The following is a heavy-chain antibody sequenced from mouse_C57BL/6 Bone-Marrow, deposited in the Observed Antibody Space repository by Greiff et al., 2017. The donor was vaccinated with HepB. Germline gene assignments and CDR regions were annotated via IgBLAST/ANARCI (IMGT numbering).Heavy chain of an antibody. Sequence: EVKLQESGGGLVKTGGSLKLSCAASGFTFSSYAMSWVRQTPEKRLEWVATISDGGSYTYYPDNVKGRFTISRDNAKNNLYLQMSHLKSEDTAMYYCARDRDGYSFAYWGQGTLVTVSA. J-gene: IGHJ3*01. CDR2: ISDGGSYT. D-gene: IGHD2-3*01. V-gene: IGHV5-4*01. CDR1: GFTFSSYA. CDR3: ARDRDGYSFAY.